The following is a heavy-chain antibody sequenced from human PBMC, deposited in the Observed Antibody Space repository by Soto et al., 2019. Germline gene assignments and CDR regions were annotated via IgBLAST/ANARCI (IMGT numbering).Heavy chain of an antibody. J-gene: IGHJ1*01. CDR3: AKGVPGIAVAGTGYFQH. CDR1: GFTFDDYA. Sequence: PGGSLRLSCAASGFTFDDYAMHWVRQAPGKGLEWVSGISGSGDSTYYADSVKGRFTISRDNSKNTLYLQMNSLRAEDTAVYYCAKGVPGIAVAGTGYFQHWGQGT. CDR2: ISGSGDST. D-gene: IGHD6-19*01. V-gene: IGHV3-23*01.